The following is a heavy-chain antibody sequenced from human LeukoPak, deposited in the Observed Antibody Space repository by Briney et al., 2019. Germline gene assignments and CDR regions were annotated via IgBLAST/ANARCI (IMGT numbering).Heavy chain of an antibody. CDR3: ARGPFKTIFGVVQSWFDP. CDR1: GGSFSGYY. Sequence: SETLSLTCAVNGGSFSGYYWSWIRQPPGKGLEWIGEINHSGSTNYNPSLKSRVTISVDTSKNQFSLKLSSVTAADTAVYYCARGPFKTIFGVVQSWFDPWGQGTLVTVSS. V-gene: IGHV4-34*01. D-gene: IGHD3-3*01. J-gene: IGHJ5*02. CDR2: INHSGST.